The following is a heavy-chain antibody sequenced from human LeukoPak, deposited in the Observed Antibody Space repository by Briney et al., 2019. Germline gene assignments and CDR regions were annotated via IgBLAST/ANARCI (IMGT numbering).Heavy chain of an antibody. CDR2: IQSKTDGGTT. Sequence: GGSLRLSCAASGFTFSDTWMNWVRQAPGKGLEWVGRIQSKTDGGTTEYAAPVKGRFTISRDDSKTTLYLQMNSLKTEDTAVYYCATITVRGDINIWGQGTLVTVSS. CDR1: GFTFSDTW. J-gene: IGHJ4*02. CDR3: ATITVRGDINI. D-gene: IGHD3-10*01. V-gene: IGHV3-15*01.